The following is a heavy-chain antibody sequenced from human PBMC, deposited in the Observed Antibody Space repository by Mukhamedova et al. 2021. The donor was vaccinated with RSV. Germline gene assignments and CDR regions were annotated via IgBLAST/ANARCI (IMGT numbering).Heavy chain of an antibody. D-gene: IGHD3-22*01. V-gene: IGHV4-39*07. CDR3: ARGYYYDSSGDHI. J-gene: IGHJ4*02. Sequence: GLEWIGSIYYSGSTYYNPSLKSRVTISVDTSKNQFSLKLSSVTAADTAVYYCARGYYYDSSGDHIWGQGTLVTVSS. CDR2: IYYSGST.